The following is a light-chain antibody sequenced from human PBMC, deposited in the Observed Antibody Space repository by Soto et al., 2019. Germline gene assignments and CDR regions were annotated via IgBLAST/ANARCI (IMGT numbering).Light chain of an antibody. CDR2: DAS. CDR1: QSVSSY. J-gene: IGKJ1*01. V-gene: IGKV3-11*01. Sequence: EIVLTQSPATLSLSPGEGATLSCRASQSVSSYLVWYQQKPGQAPRLLIYDASNRATGIPARFSGSGSGTDFTLTISSLEPEDFAFYYCQQRSNWPPWTFGQGTKVEIK. CDR3: QQRSNWPPWT.